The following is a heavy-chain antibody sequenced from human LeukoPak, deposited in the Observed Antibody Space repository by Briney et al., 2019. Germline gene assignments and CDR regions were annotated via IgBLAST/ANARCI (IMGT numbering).Heavy chain of an antibody. Sequence: SETLSLTCTVSGDSIGSASYYWGWIRQPPGKGPEWIGSVYYSGSTYNNLSLKSRVTISVDTSKNQFSLKLTSMTAADTAVYYCARSSSSTWYPLDYWGQGTLVTVSS. J-gene: IGHJ4*02. CDR2: VYYSGST. CDR3: ARSSSSTWYPLDY. V-gene: IGHV4-39*01. CDR1: GDSIGSASYY. D-gene: IGHD6-13*01.